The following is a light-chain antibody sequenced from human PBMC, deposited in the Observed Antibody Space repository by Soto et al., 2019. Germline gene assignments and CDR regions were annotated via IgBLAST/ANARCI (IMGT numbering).Light chain of an antibody. CDR3: VLYMGGGSVV. Sequence: QAVVTQEPSFSVSPGGTVTLKFSLNSGSVSTNYYPIWYQQTPGQAPRTLIYNTNTRSSGVPDRFSGSILGNKAALTIAGAQADDESDYYFVLYMGGGSVVFGGGTKLTVL. J-gene: IGLJ2*01. V-gene: IGLV8-61*01. CDR1: SGSVSTNYY. CDR2: NTN.